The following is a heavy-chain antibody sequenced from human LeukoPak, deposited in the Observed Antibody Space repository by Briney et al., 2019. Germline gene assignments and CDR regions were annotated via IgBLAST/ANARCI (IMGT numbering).Heavy chain of an antibody. CDR3: ARGIAAAGIPGSWFDP. D-gene: IGHD6-13*01. J-gene: IGHJ5*02. Sequence: GRSLRLSCAASGFTFSSYAMHWVRQAPGKGLEWVAVISYDGSNKYYADSVKGRFTISRDNSKNTLYLQMNSLRAEDTAVYYCARGIAAAGIPGSWFDPWGQGTLVTVSP. CDR1: GFTFSSYA. V-gene: IGHV3-30*04. CDR2: ISYDGSNK.